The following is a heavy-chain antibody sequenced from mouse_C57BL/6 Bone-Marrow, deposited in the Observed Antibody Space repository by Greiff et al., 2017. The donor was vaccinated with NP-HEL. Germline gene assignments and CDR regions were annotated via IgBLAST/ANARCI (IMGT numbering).Heavy chain of an antibody. CDR2: INPSNGGT. V-gene: IGHV1-53*01. D-gene: IGHD2-2*01. Sequence: QVQLQQPGTELVKPGTSVKLSCKSSGYTFTSYWMHWVKQRPGQGLEWIGNINPSNGGTNYNEKFKSTATLTVDKSSSTAYMQLSSLTSDDSAVYYCAREGRWLRRGYWYFDVGDTGTTVTVSS. CDR1: GYTFTSYW. CDR3: AREGRWLRRGYWYFDV. J-gene: IGHJ1*03.